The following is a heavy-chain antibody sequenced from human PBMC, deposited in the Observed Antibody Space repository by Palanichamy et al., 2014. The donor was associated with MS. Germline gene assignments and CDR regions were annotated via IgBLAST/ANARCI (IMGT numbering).Heavy chain of an antibody. D-gene: IGHD1-26*01. CDR2: ISYDGSNK. V-gene: IGHV3-30*18. CDR1: GFTFSSYG. CDR3: AKDWWGGTTTIDY. J-gene: IGHJ4*02. Sequence: VQLVESGGGVVQPGRSLRLSCAASGFTFSSYGMHWVRQAPGKGLEWVAVISYDGSNKYYADSVKGRFTISRDDSKNTLYLQVNSLRAEDTAVYYCAKDWWGGTTTIDYWGQGTLVTVSS.